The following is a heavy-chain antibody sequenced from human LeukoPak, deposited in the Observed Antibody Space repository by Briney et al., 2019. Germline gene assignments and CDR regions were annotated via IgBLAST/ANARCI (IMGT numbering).Heavy chain of an antibody. CDR1: GFTFSSYG. Sequence: PGGSLRLSCAASGFTFSSYGMHWVRQAPGKGLEWVAVIWYDGSNKYYADSVKGRFTISRDNSKNTLYLQMNSLRAEDTAVYYCASSPGIAVAGTNYDFDYWGQGTLVTVSS. CDR3: ASSPGIAVAGTNYDFDY. CDR2: IWYDGSNK. D-gene: IGHD6-19*01. V-gene: IGHV3-33*08. J-gene: IGHJ4*02.